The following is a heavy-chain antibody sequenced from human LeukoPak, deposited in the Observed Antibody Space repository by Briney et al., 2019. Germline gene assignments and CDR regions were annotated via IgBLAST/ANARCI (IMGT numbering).Heavy chain of an antibody. CDR3: ARAQGDYVWGSYRLYYFDY. Sequence: GSLRLSCATSGFIFSSDSMIWVRQPPGKGLEWIGEINHSGSTNYNPSLKSRVTISVDTSKNQFSLKLSSVTAADTAVYYCARAQGDYVWGSYRLYYFDYWGQGTLVTVSS. J-gene: IGHJ4*02. CDR2: INHSGST. V-gene: IGHV4-34*01. D-gene: IGHD3-16*02. CDR1: GFIFSSDS.